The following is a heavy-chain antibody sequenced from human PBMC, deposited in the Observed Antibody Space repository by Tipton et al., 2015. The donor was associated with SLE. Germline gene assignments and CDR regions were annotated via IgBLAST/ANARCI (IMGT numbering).Heavy chain of an antibody. D-gene: IGHD3-22*01. CDR3: ARHHDSSGYYPYDY. CDR1: GGSISSYY. Sequence: LRLSCTVSGGSISSYYNTYHWNWIRQSPGKGLEWIGSVYYSGSTDYNPSLKSRVTISVDTSKNQFSLKLSSVTAADTAVYYCARHHDSSGYYPYDYWGQGTLVTVSS. J-gene: IGHJ4*02. V-gene: IGHV4-59*08. CDR2: VYYSGST.